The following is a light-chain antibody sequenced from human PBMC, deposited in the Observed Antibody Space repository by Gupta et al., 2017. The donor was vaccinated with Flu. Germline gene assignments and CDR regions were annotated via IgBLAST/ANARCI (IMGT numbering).Light chain of an antibody. V-gene: IGKV3-11*01. CDR2: DAS. J-gene: IGKJ1*01. CDR1: QSVSSY. Sequence: EIVLTQSPATLSLSPGERATLSCRASQSVSSYLAWYQQKPGQAPRLLIYDASNRATGIPARFSGSGVGTDFTLTISSREPEDFAVYYCQQRSNGHPKWTFGQGTKVEIK. CDR3: QQRSNGHPKWT.